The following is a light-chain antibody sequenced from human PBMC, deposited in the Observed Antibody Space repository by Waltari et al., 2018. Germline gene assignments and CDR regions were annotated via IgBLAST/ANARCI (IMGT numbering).Light chain of an antibody. CDR3: ATWDDSLNGPV. CDR2: NNV. V-gene: IGLV1-44*01. J-gene: IGLJ2*01. Sequence: QSVLTQPPSASGTPRQTVTISCSGSNSNIGRNTVNWYQQLPGTAPTLPVYNNVRRPSGVPDRFSGSKSGTSASLAILGVRPEEEADYCCATWDDSLNGPVFGGGTKLTVL. CDR1: NSNIGRNT.